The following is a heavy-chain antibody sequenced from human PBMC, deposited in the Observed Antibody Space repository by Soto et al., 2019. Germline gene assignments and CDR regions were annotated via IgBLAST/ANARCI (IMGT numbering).Heavy chain of an antibody. V-gene: IGHV3-30*03. Sequence: GGSLRLSCAASGFTFISYGMHWVRQAPGKGLEWVAVISYDGSNKYYADSVKGRFTISRDNSKNTLYLQMNSLRAEDTAVYYCARATTGLGPYYYYYYGMDVWGQGTTVTVSS. CDR2: ISYDGSNK. D-gene: IGHD4-4*01. CDR1: GFTFISYG. J-gene: IGHJ6*02. CDR3: ARATTGLGPYYYYYYGMDV.